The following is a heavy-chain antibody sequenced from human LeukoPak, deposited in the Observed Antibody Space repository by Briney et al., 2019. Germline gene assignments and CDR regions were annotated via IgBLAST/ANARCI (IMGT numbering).Heavy chain of an antibody. CDR1: GFTFSNYA. J-gene: IGHJ4*01. V-gene: IGHV3-64D*09. CDR3: AQAFDC. Sequence: GGSLRLSCSASGFTFSNYAMYWVRQAPGKGLEYVSAISSDGGSTDYADSVKGRFTISRDNSKNTLSLQMSSLRGEDTAVYYCAQAFDCWGHGTLVTVSS. CDR2: ISSDGGST.